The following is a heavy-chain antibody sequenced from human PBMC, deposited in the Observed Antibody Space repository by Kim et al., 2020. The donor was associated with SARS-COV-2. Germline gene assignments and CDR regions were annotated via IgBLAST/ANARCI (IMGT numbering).Heavy chain of an antibody. CDR3: VREYDGSGSTLDY. J-gene: IGHJ4*02. Sequence: YADSVQGRFTISRDNAKNTLYLQMNSLRAEDTAVYYCVREYDGSGSTLDYWGQGTLVTVSS. V-gene: IGHV3-74*01. D-gene: IGHD3-10*01.